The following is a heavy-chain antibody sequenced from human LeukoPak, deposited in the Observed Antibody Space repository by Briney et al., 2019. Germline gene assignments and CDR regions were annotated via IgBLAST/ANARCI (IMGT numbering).Heavy chain of an antibody. D-gene: IGHD2-2*01. CDR1: GFTFSSYA. Sequence: GGSLRLSCAASGFTFSSYAMSWVRQAPGKGLEWVSAISASGGSTYYADSVKARFTISRDNSKNTLYLQMNSLRAEDTAVYYCARSGSRTSHASQFNWFDPWGQGTLVTVSS. J-gene: IGHJ5*02. CDR2: ISASGGST. CDR3: ARSGSRTSHASQFNWFDP. V-gene: IGHV3-23*01.